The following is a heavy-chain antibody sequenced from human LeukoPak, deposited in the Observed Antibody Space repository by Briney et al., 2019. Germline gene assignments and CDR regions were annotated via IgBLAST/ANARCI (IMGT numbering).Heavy chain of an antibody. CDR2: IYPADSDT. D-gene: IGHD6-19*01. Sequence: GESLKISCKGSGYNFTSYWIGWVRQMPGKGLEWMGIIYPADSDTRYSPSFQGQVTISADKSISTAYLQWSSLKASDTAMCYCARTYSSGVANYGMDVWGQGTTVTVSS. V-gene: IGHV5-51*01. CDR3: ARTYSSGVANYGMDV. J-gene: IGHJ6*02. CDR1: GYNFTSYW.